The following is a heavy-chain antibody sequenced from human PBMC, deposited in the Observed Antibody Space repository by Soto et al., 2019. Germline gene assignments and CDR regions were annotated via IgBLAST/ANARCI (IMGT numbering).Heavy chain of an antibody. Sequence: EVQMVESGGGLVQPGRSLRLSCAASGFTFSTYWMYWVRQAQGKGLEWVANIKGDGSEKNYVDSVKGRFTISRDNAKNSLYLQMNSLRVEDTAVYYCASSLLRGQGTLVTVSS. J-gene: IGHJ4*02. CDR3: ASSLL. CDR2: IKGDGSEK. V-gene: IGHV3-7*01. CDR1: GFTFSTYW.